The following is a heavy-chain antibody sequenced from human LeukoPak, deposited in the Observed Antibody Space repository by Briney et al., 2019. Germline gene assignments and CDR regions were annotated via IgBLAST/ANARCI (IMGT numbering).Heavy chain of an antibody. Sequence: PGGSLRLSCAASGFTFSSYAMSGVRQAPGKGLEWVSAIRGSGGSTYYADSVKGRFTISRDNSKNTLYLQMNSLRAEDTAVYYCAKYSSGYPIFFDYWGQGTLVTVSS. J-gene: IGHJ4*02. CDR3: AKYSSGYPIFFDY. V-gene: IGHV3-23*01. CDR2: IRGSGGST. D-gene: IGHD6-19*01. CDR1: GFTFSSYA.